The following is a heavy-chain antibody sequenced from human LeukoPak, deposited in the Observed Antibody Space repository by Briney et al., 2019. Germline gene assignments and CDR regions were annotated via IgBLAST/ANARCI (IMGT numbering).Heavy chain of an antibody. D-gene: IGHD6-19*01. CDR3: AKDTRRSSGWFQADYYYMDV. Sequence: PGGSLRLSSAAPGFTFSSYAMSWVRQAPGEGLEWVSPISGSGGSTYYADSVKGRFTISRDNSKNTLYLQMNSLRAEDTAVYYCAKDTRRSSGWFQADYYYMDVWGKGTTVTVSS. CDR1: GFTFSSYA. J-gene: IGHJ6*03. CDR2: ISGSGGST. V-gene: IGHV3-23*01.